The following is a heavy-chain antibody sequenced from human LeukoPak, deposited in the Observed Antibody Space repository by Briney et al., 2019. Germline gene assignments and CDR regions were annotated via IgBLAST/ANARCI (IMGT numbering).Heavy chain of an antibody. V-gene: IGHV4-59*08. D-gene: IGHD1-1*01. J-gene: IGHJ6*02. Sequence: SETLSLTCTVSGGSISRYYWSWIRQPPGKGLEWIGYIYYSGSTNYNPSLKSRVTISVDTSKNQFSLKLSSVTAADTAVYYCARSNDPTRNYYYYYGMDVWGQGTTVTVSS. CDR1: GGSISRYY. CDR3: ARSNDPTRNYYYYYGMDV. CDR2: IYYSGST.